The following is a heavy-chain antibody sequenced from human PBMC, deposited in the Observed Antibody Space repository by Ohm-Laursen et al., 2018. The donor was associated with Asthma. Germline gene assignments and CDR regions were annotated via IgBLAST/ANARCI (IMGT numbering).Heavy chain of an antibody. Sequence: VASVKVSCKASGYTFTSYAIHWVRQAPGQRLEWMGWINTGNGITKYSQKFQGRVTITRDTSASTAYMELSSLRSEDTAMYYCAKVKYSSSFGYWGQGTLVSVSS. D-gene: IGHD6-13*01. CDR1: GYTFTSYA. V-gene: IGHV1-3*04. J-gene: IGHJ4*02. CDR3: AKVKYSSSFGY. CDR2: INTGNGIT.